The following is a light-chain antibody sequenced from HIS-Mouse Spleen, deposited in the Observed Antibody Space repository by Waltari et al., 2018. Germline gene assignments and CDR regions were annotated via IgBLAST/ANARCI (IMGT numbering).Light chain of an antibody. J-gene: IGKJ4*01. CDR1: QSISSW. CDR2: KAS. CDR3: QQYNSYSKLT. V-gene: IGKV1-5*03. Sequence: DIQMTKSPSTLSASVGDRVTITCRASQSISSWLAWYQQKPGKAPKLLIYKASSLESGVPSRFSGSGSGTEFTLTISSLQPDDFATYYCQQYNSYSKLTFGGGTKVEIK.